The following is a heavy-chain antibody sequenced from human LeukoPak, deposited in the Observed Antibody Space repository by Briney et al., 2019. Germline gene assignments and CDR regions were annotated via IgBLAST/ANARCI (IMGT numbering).Heavy chain of an antibody. CDR2: ISSSGSTI. J-gene: IGHJ4*02. CDR1: GFTFSIYE. CDR3: ARDQAGRHSDY. Sequence: PGGSLRLSCAATGFTFSIYEMNWVRQAPGKGLEWVSYISSSGSTIYYADSVKGRFTISRDNAKNSLYLQMNSLRAEDWPVYYCARDQAGRHSDYWGQGTLVTVSS. V-gene: IGHV3-48*03. D-gene: IGHD6-13*01.